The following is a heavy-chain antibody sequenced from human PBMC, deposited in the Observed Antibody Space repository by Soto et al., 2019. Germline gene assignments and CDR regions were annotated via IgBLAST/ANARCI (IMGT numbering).Heavy chain of an antibody. J-gene: IGHJ5*02. D-gene: IGHD3-10*01. V-gene: IGHV3-21*01. CDR3: ARGDYYGSGSPNWFDP. Sequence: EVQLVESGGGLVKPGGSLRLSCAASGFTFSSYSTNWVRQAPGKGLEWVSSISSSSSYIYYADSVKGRFTISRDNAKNSLYLQMKSLRVEDNAVYYCARGDYYGSGSPNWFDPWGQGTLVTVSS. CDR1: GFTFSSYS. CDR2: ISSSSSYI.